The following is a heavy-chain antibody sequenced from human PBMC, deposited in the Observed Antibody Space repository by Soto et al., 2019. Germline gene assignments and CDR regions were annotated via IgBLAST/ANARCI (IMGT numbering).Heavy chain of an antibody. J-gene: IGHJ4*02. CDR3: ARVSETQAAAGTD. CDR1: GYTFTSYD. V-gene: IGHV1-8*01. D-gene: IGHD6-13*01. CDR2: MNPNSGNT. Sequence: LKVSCKASGYTFTSYDINWLRQATGQGLEWMGWMNPNSGNTGYAQKFQGRVTITRDNSTSTAYMELSSLRSEDTAVYYCARVSETQAAAGTDWGQGTLVTVSS.